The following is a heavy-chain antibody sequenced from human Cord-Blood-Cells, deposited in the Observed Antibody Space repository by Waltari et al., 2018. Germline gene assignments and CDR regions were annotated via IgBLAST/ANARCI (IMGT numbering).Heavy chain of an antibody. CDR1: GFTFSSYW. D-gene: IGHD3-3*01. V-gene: IGHV3-7*01. CDR3: VVTDYYDFDY. J-gene: IGHJ4*02. Sequence: EVQLVESGGGLVQPGGSLRLSCAASGFTFSSYWMSWVPQAPGKGLEWVANIKQEGSEKYYVDSVKGRFTISRDNAKNSLYLQMNSLRAEDTVVYYCVVTDYYDFDYWGQGTLVTVSS. CDR2: IKQEGSEK.